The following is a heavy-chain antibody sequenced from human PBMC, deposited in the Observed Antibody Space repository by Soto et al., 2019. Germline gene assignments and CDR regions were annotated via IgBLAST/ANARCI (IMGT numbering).Heavy chain of an antibody. CDR1: GFTFSSYE. Sequence: EVQLVESGGGLVQPGGSLRLSCAASGFTFSSYEMNWVRQAPGKGLEWVSYISSSGSTIYYADSVKGRFTISRDNAKNSLYLQMNSLRAEDTAVYYCARGFFGVVIPDYWGQGTLVTVSS. V-gene: IGHV3-48*03. CDR2: ISSSGSTI. CDR3: ARGFFGVVIPDY. D-gene: IGHD3-3*01. J-gene: IGHJ4*02.